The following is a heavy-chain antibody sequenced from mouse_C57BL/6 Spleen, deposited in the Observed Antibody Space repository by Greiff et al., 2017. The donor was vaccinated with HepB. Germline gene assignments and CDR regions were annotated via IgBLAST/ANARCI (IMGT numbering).Heavy chain of an antibody. D-gene: IGHD2-1*01. CDR2: IYPGSGNT. J-gene: IGHJ1*03. CDR1: GYTFTDYY. V-gene: IGHV1-76*01. Sequence: QVQLQQSGAELVRPGASVKLSCKASGYTFTDYYINWVKQRPGQGLEWIARIYPGSGNTYYNEKFKGKATLTAEKSSSTAYMQLSSLTSEDSAVYFCARGGGNYKYFDVWGTGTTVTVSS. CDR3: ARGGGNYKYFDV.